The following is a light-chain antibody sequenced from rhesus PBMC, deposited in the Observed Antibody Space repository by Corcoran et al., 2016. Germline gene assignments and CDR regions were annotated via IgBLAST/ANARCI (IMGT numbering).Light chain of an antibody. CDR1: QSISSW. J-gene: IGKJ2*01. Sequence: DIQMTQSPSSLSASVGDTVTITCRASQSISSWLDWYQQKPGKAPNLLIYKASSLQSGVSSRFSGSGSGTDVTLTISSLQPEDFATYYCLQYSSSPYSFGQGTKVEIK. CDR2: KAS. V-gene: IGKV1-22*01. CDR3: LQYSSSPYS.